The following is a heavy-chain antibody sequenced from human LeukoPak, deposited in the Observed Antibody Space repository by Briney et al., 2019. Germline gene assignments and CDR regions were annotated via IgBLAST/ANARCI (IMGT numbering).Heavy chain of an antibody. CDR1: GYTFTGYY. Sequence: ASVKVSCKASGYTFTGYYMHWVRQAPGQGLEWMGWINPNSGGTKYAQKFQGWVTMTRDTSISTAYMELSRLRSDDTAVYYCARDNNHYYDSSGYYLSPPYFDYWGQGTLVTVSS. V-gene: IGHV1-2*04. J-gene: IGHJ4*02. CDR2: INPNSGGT. D-gene: IGHD3-22*01. CDR3: ARDNNHYYDSSGYYLSPPYFDY.